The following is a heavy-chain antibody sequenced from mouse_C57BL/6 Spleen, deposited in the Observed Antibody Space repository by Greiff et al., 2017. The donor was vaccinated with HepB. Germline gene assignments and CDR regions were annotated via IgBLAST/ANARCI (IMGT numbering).Heavy chain of an antibody. V-gene: IGHV5-4*01. CDR3: ARDRGGNYDDGYYFDY. CDR1: GFTFSSYA. J-gene: IGHJ2*01. Sequence: EVKLVESGGDLVKPGGSLKLSCAASGFTFSSYAMSWVRQTPEKRLEWVATISDGGSYTYYPDNVKGRFTISRDNAKNNLYLQMSHLKSEDTAMYYCARDRGGNYDDGYYFDYWGQGTTLTVSS. D-gene: IGHD2-1*01. CDR2: ISDGGSYT.